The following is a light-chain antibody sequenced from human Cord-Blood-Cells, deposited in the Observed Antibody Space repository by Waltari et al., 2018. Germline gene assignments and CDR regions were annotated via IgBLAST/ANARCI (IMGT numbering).Light chain of an antibody. J-gene: IGLJ2*01. CDR3: AAWDDSLSGVV. CDR2: RNN. V-gene: IGLV1-47*01. Sequence: SVLTQPPSASGTPGQRVTISCSGSSSNIGSNYVYWYQQLPGTAPNLLIYRNNQRPSGVPDRCSGSKSATAASLAISGLRSEDEADYYCAAWDDSLSGVVFGGGTKLTVL. CDR1: SSNIGSNY.